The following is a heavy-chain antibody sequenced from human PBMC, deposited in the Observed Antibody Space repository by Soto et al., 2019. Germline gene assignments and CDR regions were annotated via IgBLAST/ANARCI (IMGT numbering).Heavy chain of an antibody. CDR2: ISATSDAA. V-gene: IGHV3-23*01. J-gene: IGHJ6*02. CDR3: GKYSGSYPVYNGMTL. Sequence: PGGSLRLSCAASGFPFSTSAMNWVRQAPGKGLEWVSIISATSDAAHYAGSVKGRFTSSRDNSKNTLYLQMNSLRAEDTAVYYCGKYSGSYPVYNGMTLWGQGTTVTVSS. D-gene: IGHD1-26*01. CDR1: GFPFSTSA.